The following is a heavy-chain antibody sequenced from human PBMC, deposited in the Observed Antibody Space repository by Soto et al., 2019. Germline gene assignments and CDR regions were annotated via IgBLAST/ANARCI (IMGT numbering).Heavy chain of an antibody. V-gene: IGHV4-59*01. Sequence: SETLSLTCTVSGVSISSYYGSWIRQPPGKGLEWIGYIYYSGSTNYNPSLKSRVTISVDTSKNQFSLKLSSVTAADTAVYYCARDYGEYFDYWGQGTLVTVSS. CDR3: ARDYGEYFDY. CDR1: GVSISSYY. D-gene: IGHD4-17*01. J-gene: IGHJ4*02. CDR2: IYYSGST.